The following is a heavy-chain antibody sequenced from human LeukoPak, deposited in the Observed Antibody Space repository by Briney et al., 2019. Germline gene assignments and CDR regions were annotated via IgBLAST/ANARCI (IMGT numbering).Heavy chain of an antibody. Sequence: GSLRLSCAASGFTFSIYAMSWVRQAPGKGLQWVSSITSRGESTWYVGSVKGRFTITRDNSENTLHLQMHSLRAEDTAVYYCARDRPNYYGSDGHYYRRDGDYWGRGTLVSVSS. CDR1: GFTFSIYA. V-gene: IGHV3-23*01. J-gene: IGHJ4*02. CDR2: ITSRGEST. D-gene: IGHD3-22*01. CDR3: ARDRPNYYGSDGHYYRRDGDY.